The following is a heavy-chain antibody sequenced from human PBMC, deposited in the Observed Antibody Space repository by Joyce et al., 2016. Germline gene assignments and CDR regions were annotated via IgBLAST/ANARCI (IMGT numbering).Heavy chain of an antibody. CDR3: ASQYQHRYYYYGMDV. Sequence: EVQLVESGGGLIQPGGSLRLSCAASGFTVSGNYMSWVRQAPVKGLEWVSVIYSGGSTYYADSVKGRFTISRDNSKNTLDLQMNSLRAEDTAVYYCASQYQHRYYYYGMDVWGQGTTVTVSS. CDR2: IYSGGST. V-gene: IGHV3-53*01. D-gene: IGHD3-3*02. CDR1: GFTVSGNY. J-gene: IGHJ6*02.